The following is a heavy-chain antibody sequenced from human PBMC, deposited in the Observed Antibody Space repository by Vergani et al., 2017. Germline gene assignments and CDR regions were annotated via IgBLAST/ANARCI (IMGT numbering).Heavy chain of an antibody. CDR2: MYHSGST. CDR3: GRVADFYGLGSRLLDL. D-gene: IGHD3-10*01. CDR1: GGSMSGYY. J-gene: IGHJ5*02. Sequence: QVQLHQWGAGLLKTSETLSLTCSVSGGSMSGYYWSWIRQPPGKELEWIGYMYHSGSTNYNPSLETRVTISGDTSKNQFSLKLNSVTAADTAVYYCGRVADFYGLGSRLLDLWGQGILVTVSS. V-gene: IGHV4-59*01.